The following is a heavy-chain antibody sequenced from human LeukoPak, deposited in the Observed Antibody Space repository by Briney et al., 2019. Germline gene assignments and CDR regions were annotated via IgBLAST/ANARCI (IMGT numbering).Heavy chain of an antibody. CDR3: AKGRNYFPIDY. J-gene: IGHJ4*02. CDR1: GFTFNNAW. CDR2: FLNDGRA. Sequence: GGSLRLSCAASGFTFNNAWMTWVRQTPGRGLEWVSVFLNDGRAFYADSVRGRFTISTDNSRNTVDLQMNSLGAEDTAVYYCAKGRNYFPIDYWGQGTLVTVSS. D-gene: IGHD5-24*01. V-gene: IGHV3-53*01.